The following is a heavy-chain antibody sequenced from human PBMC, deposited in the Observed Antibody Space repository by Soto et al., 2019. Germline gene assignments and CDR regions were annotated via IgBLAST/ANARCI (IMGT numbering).Heavy chain of an antibody. Sequence: QVQLVQSGAEVKKPGSSVKVSCKASGGTFSSYAISWVRQAPGQGLEWMGGIIPIFGTANYAQKFQGRVTITADESTSTAYMGLRSLRPEDTAVYYCARGGVYSYGPHAFDYWGQGTLVTGSS. CDR1: GGTFSSYA. V-gene: IGHV1-69*01. J-gene: IGHJ4*02. D-gene: IGHD5-18*01. CDR3: ARGGVYSYGPHAFDY. CDR2: IIPIFGTA.